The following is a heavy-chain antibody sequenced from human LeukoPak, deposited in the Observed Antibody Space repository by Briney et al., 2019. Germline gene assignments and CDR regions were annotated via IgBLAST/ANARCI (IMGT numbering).Heavy chain of an antibody. V-gene: IGHV3-7*02. CDR3: ARSPGGPDY. CDR2: IKQDGSVK. Sequence: GGSLRLSCAAAGFTFSSYWMTWVRQAPGKELEWVANIKQDGSVKYYVDSVKGRFSISRDKVESSLFLQMNSLSAEDTAVYYCARSPGGPDYWGQGTLVTVSS. D-gene: IGHD3-16*01. CDR1: GFTFSSYW. J-gene: IGHJ4*02.